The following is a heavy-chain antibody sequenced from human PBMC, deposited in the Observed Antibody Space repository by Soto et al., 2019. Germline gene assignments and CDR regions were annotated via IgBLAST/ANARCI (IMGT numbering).Heavy chain of an antibody. D-gene: IGHD3-16*02. V-gene: IGHV1-18*01. J-gene: IGHJ4*02. CDR2: ISAYNGNT. CDR1: GYTFTSYG. CDR3: ARDLGVTFGGVIVLQRSFGDY. Sequence: GASVKVSCKASGYTFTSYGISWVRQAPGQGLEWMGWISAYNGNTNYAQKLQGRVTMTTDTSTSTAYMELRSLRSDDTAVYYCARDLGVTFGGVIVLQRSFGDYWGQGTLVTVSS.